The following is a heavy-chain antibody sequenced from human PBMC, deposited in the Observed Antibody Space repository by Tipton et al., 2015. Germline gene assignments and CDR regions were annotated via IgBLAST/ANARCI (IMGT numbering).Heavy chain of an antibody. Sequence: WVRQAPGKGLEWIGSFFHSGNTYYNPSLKSRVTMSRDTSKNQFSLKLTSVTAADTAVYYCACQDYDSLTRDYQTVDYWGQGTLVTVSS. V-gene: IGHV4-38-2*01. D-gene: IGHD3-9*01. CDR3: ACQDYDSLTRDYQTVDY. J-gene: IGHJ4*02. CDR2: FFHSGNT.